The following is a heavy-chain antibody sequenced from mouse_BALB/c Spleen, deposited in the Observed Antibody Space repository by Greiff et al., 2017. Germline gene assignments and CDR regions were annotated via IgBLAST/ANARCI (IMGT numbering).Heavy chain of an antibody. J-gene: IGHJ4*01. V-gene: IGHV5-6-5*01. CDR2: ISSGGST. CDR1: GFTFSSYA. D-gene: IGHD1-2*01. CDR3: ARAFITTAPYYAMDY. Sequence: EVNLVESGGGLVKPGGSLKLSCAASGFTFSSYAMSWVRQTPEKRLEWVASISSGGSTYYPDSVKGRFTISRDNARNILYLQMSSLRSEDTAMYYCARAFITTAPYYAMDYWGQGTSVTVSS.